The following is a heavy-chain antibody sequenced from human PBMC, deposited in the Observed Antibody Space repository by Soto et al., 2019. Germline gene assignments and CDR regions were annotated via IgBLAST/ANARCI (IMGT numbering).Heavy chain of an antibody. V-gene: IGHV3-23*01. CDR2: ISGSGGST. CDR3: AKSTHGDYVYRFDP. J-gene: IGHJ5*02. Sequence: GESLKISCAASGFTFSSYAMSWVRQAPGKGLEWVSAISGSGGSTYYADSVKGRFTISRDNSKNTLYLQMNSLRAEDTAVYYCAKSTHGDYVYRFDPWGQGTLVTVSS. CDR1: GFTFSSYA. D-gene: IGHD4-17*01.